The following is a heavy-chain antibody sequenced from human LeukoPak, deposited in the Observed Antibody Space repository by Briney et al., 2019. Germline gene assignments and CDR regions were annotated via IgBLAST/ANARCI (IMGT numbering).Heavy chain of an antibody. CDR3: AKDTLMVQGENYFDY. V-gene: IGHV3-23*01. J-gene: IGHJ4*02. CDR1: GFTFSSYA. Sequence: GGSLRLSCAASGFTFSSYAMSWVRQAPGKGLEWVSAISGSCGSTYYADSVKGRFTISRDNSKNTLYLQMNSLRAEDTAVYYCAKDTLMVQGENYFDYWGQGTLVTVSS. CDR2: ISGSCGST. D-gene: IGHD3-10*01.